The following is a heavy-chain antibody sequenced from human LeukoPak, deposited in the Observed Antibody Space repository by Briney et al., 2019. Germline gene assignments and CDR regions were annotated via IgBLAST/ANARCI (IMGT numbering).Heavy chain of an antibody. Sequence: GGSLRLSCAASGFTFSSYGMHWVRQAPGKGLEWVAYIQYDGSNEQYAHSVKGRFRISRDSSKNILYLQMNSLRSEDTAVYYCASIPLAVAGQSGGYFDYWGQGTLVTVSS. J-gene: IGHJ4*02. CDR1: GFTFSSYG. D-gene: IGHD6-19*01. CDR2: IQYDGSNE. V-gene: IGHV3-30*02. CDR3: ASIPLAVAGQSGGYFDY.